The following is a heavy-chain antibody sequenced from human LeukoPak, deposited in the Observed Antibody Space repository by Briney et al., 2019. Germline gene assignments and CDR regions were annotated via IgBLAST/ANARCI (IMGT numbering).Heavy chain of an antibody. CDR3: ARVVRDFWSGYYPSYYFDY. J-gene: IGHJ4*02. V-gene: IGHV3-53*01. D-gene: IGHD3-3*01. CDR1: GFTVSSNY. CDR2: IYSGGST. Sequence: PGGPLRLSCAASGFTVSSNYMSWVRQAPGKGLEWVSVIYSGGSTYYADSVKGRFTISRDNSKNTLCLQMNSLRAEDTAVYYCARVVRDFWSGYYPSYYFDYWGQGTLVTVSS.